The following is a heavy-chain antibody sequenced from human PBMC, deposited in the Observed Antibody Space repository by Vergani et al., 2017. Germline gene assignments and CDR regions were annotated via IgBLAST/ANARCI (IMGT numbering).Heavy chain of an antibody. D-gene: IGHD6-13*01. J-gene: IGHJ4*02. Sequence: QVQLQESGPGLVKPSETLSLTCTVSGDSISAYYWSWIRQPPGKGLEWIGYIHYTGSTNYNPSLTSRVTISLDTSKNQFSLRLSSVTAADTAVYYCTGDTHSWQRADYWGQGTLVTVSS. V-gene: IGHV4-59*01. CDR1: GDSISAYY. CDR3: TGDTHSWQRADY. CDR2: IHYTGST.